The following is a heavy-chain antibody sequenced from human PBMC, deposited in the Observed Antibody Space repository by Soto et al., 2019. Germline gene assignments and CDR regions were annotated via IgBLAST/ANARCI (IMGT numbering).Heavy chain of an antibody. J-gene: IGHJ6*02. CDR2: ISYDGSNK. CDR3: AKESSSWGHIYYYCGMDV. CDR1: GFTFSSYG. Sequence: QVQLVESGGGVVQPGRSLRLSCAASGFTFSSYGMHWVRQAPGKGLEWVAVISYDGSNKYYADSVKGRFTISRDNSKNTLYLQMNSLRAEDTAVYYCAKESSSWGHIYYYCGMDVWGQGTTVTVSS. D-gene: IGHD6-13*01. V-gene: IGHV3-30*18.